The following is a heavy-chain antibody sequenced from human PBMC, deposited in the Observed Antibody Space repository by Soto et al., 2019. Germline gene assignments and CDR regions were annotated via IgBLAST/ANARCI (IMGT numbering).Heavy chain of an antibody. J-gene: IGHJ6*02. Sequence: HPGGSLRLSCAVSGFTFSSYEMNWVRQAPGKXLEWVSYIGTSGKTIYYADSVRGRFTISRDNAKNSLYLQMNSLRAEDTAVYFCARDPAIYSGKFDYGLDVWGRGTTVTVSS. CDR2: IGTSGKTI. CDR1: GFTFSSYE. CDR3: ARDPAIYSGKFDYGLDV. D-gene: IGHD4-4*01. V-gene: IGHV3-48*03.